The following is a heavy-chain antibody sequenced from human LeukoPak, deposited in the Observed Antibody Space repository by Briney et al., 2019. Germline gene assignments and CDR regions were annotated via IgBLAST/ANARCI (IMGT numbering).Heavy chain of an antibody. CDR3: ARHVFEWELLGGPDY. V-gene: IGHV4-39*07. CDR1: GGSISSSSYY. Sequence: SETLSLTCTVSGGSISSSSYYWGWIRQPPGKGLEWIVSIYYSGSTYYNPSLKSRVTISVDTSKNQFSLKLSSVTAADTAVYYCARHVFEWELLGGPDYWGQGTLVTVSS. J-gene: IGHJ4*02. D-gene: IGHD1-26*01. CDR2: IYYSGST.